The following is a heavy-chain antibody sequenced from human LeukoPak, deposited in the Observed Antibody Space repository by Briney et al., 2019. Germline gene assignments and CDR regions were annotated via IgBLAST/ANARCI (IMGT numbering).Heavy chain of an antibody. J-gene: IGHJ4*02. V-gene: IGHV4-59*08. CDR3: ARHVRGVIGWYFDY. CDR1: GGSISSYY. Sequence: TTSETLSLTCTVSGGSISSYYWSWIRQPPGKGLEWIGYIYYSGSTNYNPSLKSRVTISVDTSKNQFSLKLSSVTAADTAVYYCARHVRGVIGWYFDYWGQGTLVTVSS. CDR2: IYYSGST. D-gene: IGHD3-10*02.